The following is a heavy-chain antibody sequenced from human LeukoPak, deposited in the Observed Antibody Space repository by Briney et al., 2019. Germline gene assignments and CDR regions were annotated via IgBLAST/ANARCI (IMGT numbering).Heavy chain of an antibody. Sequence: GGSLRLPCAASGFIFSSYEMNWVRQAPGKGLEWVSYISSSGSTKYHADSVKGRFTISRDNAKNSLYLQMNSLRAEDTAVYYCASGAQSDYWGQGTLVTVSS. V-gene: IGHV3-48*03. D-gene: IGHD1-26*01. CDR2: ISSSGSTK. J-gene: IGHJ4*02. CDR3: ASGAQSDY. CDR1: GFIFSSYE.